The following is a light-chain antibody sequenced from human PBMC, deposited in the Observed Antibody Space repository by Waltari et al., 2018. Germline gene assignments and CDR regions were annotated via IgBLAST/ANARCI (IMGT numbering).Light chain of an antibody. Sequence: QSALTQPPSASGSPGQSVTISCTGTSSDVGGYNYVPWYQQHPGKAPNLMIYGVGKRPLGVPDRFSGSKSGNTASLTVSGLQADDEADYYCSSYAGSNNFVVFGGGTKLTVL. V-gene: IGLV2-8*01. CDR1: SSDVGGYNY. J-gene: IGLJ2*01. CDR2: GVG. CDR3: SSYAGSNNFVV.